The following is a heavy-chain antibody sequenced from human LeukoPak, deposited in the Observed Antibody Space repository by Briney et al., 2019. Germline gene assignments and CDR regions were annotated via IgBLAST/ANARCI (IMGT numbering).Heavy chain of an antibody. CDR2: INHSGST. CDR3: ARVSIRLRFLEWLPDNWFDP. V-gene: IGHV4-34*01. D-gene: IGHD3-3*01. Sequence: PSETLSLTCAVYGGSFSGYYWSWIRQPPGKGLEWIGEINHSGSTNYNPSLKSRVTISVDTSKNQFSLKLSSVTGADTAVYYCARVSIRLRFLEWLPDNWFDPWGQGTLVTVSS. J-gene: IGHJ5*02. CDR1: GGSFSGYY.